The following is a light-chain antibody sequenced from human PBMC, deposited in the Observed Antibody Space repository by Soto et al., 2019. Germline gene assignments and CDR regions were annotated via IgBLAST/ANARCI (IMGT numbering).Light chain of an antibody. J-gene: IGLJ3*02. CDR1: SSDVGNYNR. Sequence: QSVLTQPPSVSGSPGQSVTISCTGTSSDVGNYNRVSWYQQPPGTAPKLMIYEVSNRPSGVPDRFSGSKSGNTASLTIFGLQAEDEADYYCSSYTSSSTGVFGGGTKLTVL. CDR3: SSYTSSSTGV. CDR2: EVS. V-gene: IGLV2-18*02.